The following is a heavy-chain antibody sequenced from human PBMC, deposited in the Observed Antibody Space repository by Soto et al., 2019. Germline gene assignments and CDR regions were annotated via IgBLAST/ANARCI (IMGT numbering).Heavy chain of an antibody. D-gene: IGHD1-20*01. CDR3: AHTLISWYSRNDRGAFDI. Sequence: ITLKGSGPTLVKPTQTLTLTCTFSGVSLSTSGVGVGWIRQPRGTALEWVALIYWDDDKRYSPFLKSGLTINKYTSKNQVVLTKTNRDPEDTTTYYSAHTLISWYSRNDRGAFDIWGQGTMVTVSS. J-gene: IGHJ3*02. V-gene: IGHV2-5*02. CDR2: IYWDDDK. CDR1: GVSLSTSGVG.